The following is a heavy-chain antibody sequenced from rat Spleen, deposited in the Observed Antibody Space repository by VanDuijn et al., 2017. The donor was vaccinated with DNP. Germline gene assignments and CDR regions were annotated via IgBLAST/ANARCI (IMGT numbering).Heavy chain of an antibody. CDR1: GYSITSGY. CDR2: INYSDAT. CDR3: ARGLNYGGYMYSWYFDF. Sequence: EVLLQESGPGLVKPSQSLSLTCSVTGYSITSGYGWNWIRKFPGNKMEWMGYINYSDATAYNPSLRSRISITRDTSKNQFFLQLNSVTTEDTATYYCARGLNYGGYMYSWYFDFWGPGTMVTVSS. J-gene: IGHJ1*01. V-gene: IGHV3-1*01. D-gene: IGHD1-11*01.